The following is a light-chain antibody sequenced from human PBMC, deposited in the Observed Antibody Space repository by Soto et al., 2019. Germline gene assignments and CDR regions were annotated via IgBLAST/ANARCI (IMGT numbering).Light chain of an antibody. CDR2: GKN. J-gene: IGLJ1*01. CDR3: QSYDASLSGYV. V-gene: IGLV1-40*01. Sequence: QSLLPNPPSLSDAPGQRVTISCTGSSSNIGGGYDVHWFQQLPGTAPKLLFYGKNNRPSGVPDRFSGSTSGTSASLAITGLQTEDEAIYYCQSYDASLSGYVFGTGTKVTVL. CDR1: SSNIGGGYD.